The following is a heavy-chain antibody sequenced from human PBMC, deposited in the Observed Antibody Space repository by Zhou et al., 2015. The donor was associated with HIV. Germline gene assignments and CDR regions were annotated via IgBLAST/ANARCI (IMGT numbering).Heavy chain of an antibody. CDR1: GGTFSSYA. V-gene: IGHV1-69*01. J-gene: IGHJ2*01. Sequence: QVQLVQSGAEVKKPGSSVKVSCKASGGTFSSYAISWVRQAPGQGLEWMGGIIPIFGTANYAQKFQGRVTITADESTSTAYMELSSLRSEDTAVYYCARVSCSGGSCYFYWYFDLWGRGTLVTVSS. CDR3: ARVSCSGGSCYFYWYFDL. CDR2: IIPIFGTA. D-gene: IGHD2-15*01.